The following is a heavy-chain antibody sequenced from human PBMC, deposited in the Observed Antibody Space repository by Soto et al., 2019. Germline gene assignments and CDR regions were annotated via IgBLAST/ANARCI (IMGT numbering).Heavy chain of an antibody. CDR1: GFTFSNAW. CDR3: PTAELLWFGELLYSFDY. Sequence: EVQLVESGGGLVKPGGSLRLSCAASGFTFSNAWMNWVRQAPGKGLEWVGRIKSKTDGGTTDYAAPVKGRFTISRDDSKNTLYLQMNSLKTEDTAVYYCPTAELLWFGELLYSFDYWGQGTLVTVSS. CDR2: IKSKTDGGTT. J-gene: IGHJ4*02. D-gene: IGHD3-10*01. V-gene: IGHV3-15*07.